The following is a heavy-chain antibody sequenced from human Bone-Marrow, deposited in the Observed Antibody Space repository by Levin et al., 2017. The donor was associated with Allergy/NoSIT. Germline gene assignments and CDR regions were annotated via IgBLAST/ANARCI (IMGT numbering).Heavy chain of an antibody. CDR1: GFAFSSYA. CDR2: ISGSGGST. Sequence: GGSLRLSCAASGFAFSSYAMSWVRQAPGKGLEWVSAISGSGGSTYYADSVKGRFTISRDNSKNTLYLQMNSLRAEDTAVYYCAKPVWGNWNYPHPHYFDYWGQGTLVTVSS. D-gene: IGHD1-7*01. V-gene: IGHV3-23*01. J-gene: IGHJ4*02. CDR3: AKPVWGNWNYPHPHYFDY.